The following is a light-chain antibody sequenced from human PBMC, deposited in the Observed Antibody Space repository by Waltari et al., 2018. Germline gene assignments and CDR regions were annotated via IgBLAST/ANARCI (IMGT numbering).Light chain of an antibody. Sequence: SCKTSQSTYTCVAWDQQKPEQAPRLLIYGGSNRATSIPDRFSGSGSGTDFTLTISSLEPEDVGLYYCQQYKNWPLTFGGGTKVDIK. CDR2: GGS. CDR3: QQYKNWPLT. CDR1: QSTYTC. V-gene: IGKV3D-15*01. J-gene: IGKJ4*01.